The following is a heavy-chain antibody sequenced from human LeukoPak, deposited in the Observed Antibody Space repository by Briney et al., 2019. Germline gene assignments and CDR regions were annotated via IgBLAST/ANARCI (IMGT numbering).Heavy chain of an antibody. V-gene: IGHV3-23*01. CDR3: AILSWDGRGSFY. Sequence: LPGGSLRLSCAASGFTFSTYSMSWVRQAPGKGLEWVSAIRSGGENTYYADSVRGRFTISRDNSRCTMSLQMNSLRAEDTAVYFCAILSWDGRGSFYWGQGTLVTVSS. CDR1: GFTFSTYS. CDR2: IRSGGENT. D-gene: IGHD2/OR15-2a*01. J-gene: IGHJ4*02.